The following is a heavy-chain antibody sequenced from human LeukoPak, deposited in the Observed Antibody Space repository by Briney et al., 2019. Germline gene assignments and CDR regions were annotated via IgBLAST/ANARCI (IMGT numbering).Heavy chain of an antibody. Sequence: PGRSLRLSCAASGFPFSSYAIHWVRQAPGKGLEWVAVISYDADNKHYADSVKGRFTISRDNSKSTLYLQMNSLRADDTAVYYCARPYSGFYAAFDIWGQGTKVTVSS. CDR2: ISYDADNK. CDR1: GFPFSSYA. D-gene: IGHD3-10*01. J-gene: IGHJ3*02. V-gene: IGHV3-30-3*01. CDR3: ARPYSGFYAAFDI.